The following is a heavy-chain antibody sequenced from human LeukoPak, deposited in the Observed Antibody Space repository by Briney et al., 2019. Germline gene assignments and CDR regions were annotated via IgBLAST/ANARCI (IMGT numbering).Heavy chain of an antibody. J-gene: IGHJ3*02. D-gene: IGHD2-2*02. V-gene: IGHV1-3*01. CDR1: GYTFTSYA. Sequence: GASVKVSCTASGYTFTSYAMHWVRQAPGQRLEWMGWINAGNGNTKYSQKFQGRVTMTRDTSTSTVYMELSSLRSEDTAVYYCARGYCSSTSCYTADDAFDIWGQGTMVTVSS. CDR2: INAGNGNT. CDR3: ARGYCSSTSCYTADDAFDI.